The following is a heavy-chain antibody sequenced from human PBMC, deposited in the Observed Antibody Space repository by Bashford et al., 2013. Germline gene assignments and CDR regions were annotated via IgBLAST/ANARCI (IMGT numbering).Heavy chain of an antibody. CDR1: GFTFTDYY. V-gene: IGHV1-46*01. J-gene: IGHJ5*02. D-gene: IGHD5-24*01. CDR3: ATEPTNTGMFDL. Sequence: VASVKVSCKASGFTFTDYYIHWVRQAPGQGLEWMGVISSSGDVSNCAQKFQGRITMTRDTSTNTVYMELSSLRCEDTAVYHCATEPTNTGMFDLWGQGSLVTVSS. CDR2: ISSSGDVS.